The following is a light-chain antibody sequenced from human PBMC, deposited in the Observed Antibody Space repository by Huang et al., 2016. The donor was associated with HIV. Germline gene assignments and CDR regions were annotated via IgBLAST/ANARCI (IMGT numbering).Light chain of an antibody. V-gene: IGKV3-11*01. CDR2: DAS. CDR1: QSVSSY. Sequence: EIVFTQSPATLSLSPGERSTLSCRASQSVSSYLAWYQKKPGQAPRLRIYDASNRATGIPARFSGSGSGTDFTLTISSLEPEDFAVYYCQQRSNWPLTFGGGTKVEIK. CDR3: QQRSNWPLT. J-gene: IGKJ4*01.